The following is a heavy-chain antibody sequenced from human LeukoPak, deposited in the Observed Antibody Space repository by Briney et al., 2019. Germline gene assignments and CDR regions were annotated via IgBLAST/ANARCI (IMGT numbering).Heavy chain of an antibody. CDR2: ISAYNGNT. D-gene: IGHD2-8*02. CDR1: GYNFVTFG. V-gene: IGHV1-18*01. CDR3: ARGGPSGSGADDLLAFDI. J-gene: IGHJ3*02. Sequence: ASVKVSCKASGYNFVTFGVNWVRQAPGQGLEWMGWISAYNGNTNYEQKLQDRLTMTTDTSKNIAYMELRTLKSDDTAVYYCARGGPSGSGADDLLAFDIWGPGTMLTVSS.